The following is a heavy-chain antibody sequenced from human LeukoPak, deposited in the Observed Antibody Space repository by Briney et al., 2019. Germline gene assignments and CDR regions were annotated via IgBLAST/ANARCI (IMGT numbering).Heavy chain of an antibody. J-gene: IGHJ4*02. CDR2: INPSGGST. CDR1: GYAFTSYY. V-gene: IGHV1-46*01. D-gene: IGHD6-13*01. CDR3: ASTRIAAAGGGFDY. Sequence: ASVKVSCKASGYAFTSYYMHWVRQAPGQGLEWMGIINPSGGSTSYAQKFQGRVTMTRDTSTSTVYMELSSLRSEDTAVYYRASTRIAAAGGGFDYWGQGTLVTVSS.